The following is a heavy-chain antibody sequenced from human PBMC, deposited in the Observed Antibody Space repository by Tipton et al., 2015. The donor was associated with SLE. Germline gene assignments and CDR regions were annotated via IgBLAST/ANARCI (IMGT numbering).Heavy chain of an antibody. CDR2: VHSSGRT. J-gene: IGHJ3*01. V-gene: IGHV4-4*07. CDR1: GGFISNYY. CDR3: ARIIAGPGDAFDV. Sequence: TLSLTCTVSGGFISNYYWSWIRQPAGKGLEWIGRVHSSGRTHYDPSLNSRVTVSVDMSKKQLSLTLMSVTAADTAVYFCARIIAGPGDAFDVWGQGTMVTASS.